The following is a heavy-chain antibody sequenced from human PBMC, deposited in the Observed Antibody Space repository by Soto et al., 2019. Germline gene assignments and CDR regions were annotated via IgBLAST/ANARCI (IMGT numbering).Heavy chain of an antibody. CDR2: IWYDGNNK. D-gene: IGHD3-3*01. J-gene: IGHJ4*02. CDR1: GFTFSSYG. V-gene: IGHV3-33*01. Sequence: VGSLRLSCAASGFTFSSYGMHWVRQAPGKGLEWVAVIWYDGNNKYYADSVKGRFTISRDNSKKTLYLQMNSLRAEDTAIYYCARVSRSGYYPKYWGQGTLVTVSS. CDR3: ARVSRSGYYPKY.